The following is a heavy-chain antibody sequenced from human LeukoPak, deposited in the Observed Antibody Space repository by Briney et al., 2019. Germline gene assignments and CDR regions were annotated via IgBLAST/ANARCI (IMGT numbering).Heavy chain of an antibody. D-gene: IGHD6-13*01. Sequence: SETLSLTCTVSNGSISSYSWSWIRQPPGKGLEWIGYIYNSWNTNYNPSLKSRVTMSVDTSKNQFSLRLSSVTAADTAVYYCASTVAGMRHWGQGTLVTVSS. V-gene: IGHV4-59*08. J-gene: IGHJ4*02. CDR3: ASTVAGMRH. CDR2: IYNSWNT. CDR1: NGSISSYS.